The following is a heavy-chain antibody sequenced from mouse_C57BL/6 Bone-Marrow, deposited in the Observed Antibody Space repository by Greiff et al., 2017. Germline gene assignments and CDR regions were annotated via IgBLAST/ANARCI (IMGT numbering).Heavy chain of an antibody. CDR1: GYSFTGYY. Sequence: EVQLQQSGPELVKPGASVKISCKASGYSFTGYYMNWVKQSPEKSLEWIGEINPSTGGTTYNQKFKAKATLTVDKSSSTAYMQLKSLTSEDSAVYYGARGERTTVDFDVWGTGTTVTVSA. J-gene: IGHJ1*03. V-gene: IGHV1-42*01. D-gene: IGHD1-1*01. CDR2: INPSTGGT. CDR3: ARGERTTVDFDV.